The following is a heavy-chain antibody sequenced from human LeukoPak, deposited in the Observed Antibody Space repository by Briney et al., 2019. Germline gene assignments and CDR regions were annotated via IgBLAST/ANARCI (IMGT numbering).Heavy chain of an antibody. D-gene: IGHD3-16*01. CDR1: GFTFSSYW. CDR3: ARLLPMITFGGDY. J-gene: IGHJ4*02. CDR2: IKQDGSEK. V-gene: IGHV3-7*01. Sequence: GGSLRLSCAASGFTFSSYWMSWVRQAPGKGLEWVANIKQDGSEKYYVDSVKGRFTISRDNAKNSLYLQMNSLRAEDTAVYYCARLLPMITFGGDYWGQGTLVTVSS.